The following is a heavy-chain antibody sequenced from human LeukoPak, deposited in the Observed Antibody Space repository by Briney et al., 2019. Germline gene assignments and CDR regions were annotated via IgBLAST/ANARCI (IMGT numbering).Heavy chain of an antibody. D-gene: IGHD7-27*01. CDR2: IYSGGST. V-gene: IGHV3-66*01. CDR3: ARVTHWGWAYYFDY. J-gene: IGHJ4*02. Sequence: PGGSLRLSCAASGLTVSSNYMRWVRQAPGKGLEWVSVIYSGGSTYYADSVKGRFTISRDNSKNTLYLQMNSLRAEATAVYYCARVTHWGWAYYFDYWGQGTLVTVSS. CDR1: GLTVSSNY.